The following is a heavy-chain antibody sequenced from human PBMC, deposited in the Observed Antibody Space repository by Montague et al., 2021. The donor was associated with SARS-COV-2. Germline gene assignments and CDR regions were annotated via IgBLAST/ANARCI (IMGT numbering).Heavy chain of an antibody. CDR2: IYYSGST. D-gene: IGHD6-19*01. V-gene: IGHV4-59*01. Sequence: SETLSLICTVSGGSISSYYWSWIRQPPGKGLEWIGYIYYSGSTNYNPSLKSRVTISVDTSKNQFSLKLSSVTAADTAVYYCAGGSGWVGNAFDIWGQGTMVTVSS. J-gene: IGHJ3*02. CDR1: GGSISSYY. CDR3: AGGSGWVGNAFDI.